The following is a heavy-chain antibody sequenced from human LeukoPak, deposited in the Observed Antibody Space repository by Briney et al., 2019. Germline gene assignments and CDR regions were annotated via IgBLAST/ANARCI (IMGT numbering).Heavy chain of an antibody. V-gene: IGHV4-4*02. CDR1: GGSISSSNW. CDR3: AREGYSYVPGGY. D-gene: IGHD5-18*01. CDR2: ISQSETT. J-gene: IGHJ4*02. Sequence: PSETLSLTCAVSGGSISSSNWWSWVRQPPGKGLEWIGEISQSETTNYNPSLESRVTISMDKSKNQLSLKLTSVTAADTAVYYCAREGYSYVPGGYWGQGTLVIVSS.